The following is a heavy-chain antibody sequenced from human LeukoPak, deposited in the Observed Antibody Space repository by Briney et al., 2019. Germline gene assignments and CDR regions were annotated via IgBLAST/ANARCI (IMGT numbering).Heavy chain of an antibody. D-gene: IGHD6-19*01. CDR3: AKDMSSGWRTGVFDY. CDR1: GFTFSSYG. Sequence: GRSLRLSCAASGFTFSSYGMHWVRQAPGKGLEWAAVISYDGSNKYYADSVKGRFTISRDNSKNTLYLQMNSLRAEDTAVYYCAKDMSSGWRTGVFDYWGQGTLVTVSS. CDR2: ISYDGSNK. V-gene: IGHV3-30*18. J-gene: IGHJ4*02.